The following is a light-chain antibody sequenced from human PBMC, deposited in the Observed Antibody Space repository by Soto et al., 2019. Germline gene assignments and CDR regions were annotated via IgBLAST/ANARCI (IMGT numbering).Light chain of an antibody. CDR3: QQYGSSVT. Sequence: ENVLTQSPGTLSMSPGERATLSCRASQSVRSNFLAWYQQRPGQAPRLLISDASSRATGIPDRFSGSGSGTDFTLTISRLEPEEFAVYYCQQYGSSVTFGQGTKVEIK. CDR2: DAS. V-gene: IGKV3-20*01. CDR1: QSVRSNF. J-gene: IGKJ1*01.